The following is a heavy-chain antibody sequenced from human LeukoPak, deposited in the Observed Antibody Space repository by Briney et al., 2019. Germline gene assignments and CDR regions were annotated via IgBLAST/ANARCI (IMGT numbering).Heavy chain of an antibody. CDR3: ARAEYYYDSRGYWYLDS. CDR2: IYYSGST. J-gene: IGHJ4*02. V-gene: IGHV4-59*01. CDR1: GGSISSYH. D-gene: IGHD3-22*01. Sequence: SETLSLTCTVSGGSISSYHWSWIRQPPGKGLEWIGYIYYSGSTNYNPSLKSRVTISVDTSKHQFSLILSSVTAADTAVYYCARAEYYYDSRGYWYLDSWGQGTPVTVSS.